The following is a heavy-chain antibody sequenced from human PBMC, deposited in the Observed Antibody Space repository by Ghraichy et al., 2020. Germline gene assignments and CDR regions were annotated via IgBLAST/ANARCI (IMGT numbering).Heavy chain of an antibody. V-gene: IGHV4-30-2*01. CDR1: GGSISSGGYS. Sequence: SETLSLTCAVSGGSISSGGYSWSWIRQPPGKGLEWIGFIFHSGSTYYTPSLKSRVTISVDRSKNHFSLRLSSVTAADTAVYYCARGRGGWLQDAFDIWGQGTMVTVSS. CDR2: IFHSGST. J-gene: IGHJ3*02. CDR3: ARGRGGWLQDAFDI. D-gene: IGHD5-24*01.